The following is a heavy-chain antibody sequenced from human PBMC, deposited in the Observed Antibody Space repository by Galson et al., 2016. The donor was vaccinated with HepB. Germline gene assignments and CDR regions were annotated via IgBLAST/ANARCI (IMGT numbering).Heavy chain of an antibody. Sequence: SLRLSCAASGFTFNTHAMTWVRQAPGKGLEWVSTISKSGNTTYSSDSVKGRFTISRDNSGNTVFLQLDRLRPEDTGVYYCARSPPNITAYLDHWGQGTLVTVAS. D-gene: IGHD1/OR15-1a*01. CDR3: ARSPPNITAYLDH. V-gene: IGHV3-23*05. J-gene: IGHJ4*02. CDR1: GFTFNTHA. CDR2: ISKSGNTT.